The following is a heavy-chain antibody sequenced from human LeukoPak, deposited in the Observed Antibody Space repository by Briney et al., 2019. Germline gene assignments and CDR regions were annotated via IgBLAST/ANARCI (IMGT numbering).Heavy chain of an antibody. CDR2: ISTFNDNT. CDR3: ARDGGDFWSGPWFDP. CDR1: GYTFTAYG. Sequence: ASVKVSCKASGYTFTAYGINWVRQAPGQGLGWMGWISTFNDNTKYAQKFQDRVSMTIDTSTSTAYMDLRSLRSDDTAVYYCARDGGDFWSGPWFDPWGQGTLVTVSS. D-gene: IGHD3-3*01. J-gene: IGHJ5*02. V-gene: IGHV1-18*01.